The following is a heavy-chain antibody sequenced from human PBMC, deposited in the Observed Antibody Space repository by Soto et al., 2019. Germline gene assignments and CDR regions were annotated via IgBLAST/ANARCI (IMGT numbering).Heavy chain of an antibody. CDR3: ARGSVVAGDGGLYYYYYYGMDV. CDR1: GGTFSSYA. Sequence: RASVKVSCKASGGTFSSYAISWVRQAPGQGLEWMGGIIPIFGTANYAQKFQGRVTITADKSTSTAYMELSSLRSEDTAVYYCARGSVVAGDGGLYYYYYYGMDVWGQGTTVTRLL. J-gene: IGHJ6*02. V-gene: IGHV1-69*06. D-gene: IGHD6-19*01. CDR2: IIPIFGTA.